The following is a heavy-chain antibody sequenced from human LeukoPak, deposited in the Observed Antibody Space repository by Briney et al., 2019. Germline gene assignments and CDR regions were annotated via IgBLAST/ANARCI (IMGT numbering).Heavy chain of an antibody. CDR1: GYTFTSHG. D-gene: IGHD6-13*01. V-gene: IGHV1-18*01. J-gene: IGHJ4*02. CDR2: ISTHNGNT. Sequence: GASVKVSCKASGYTFTSHGISWVRQAPGQGLEWMGWISTHNGNTNYAQKFQGRVTMTTDTSTSTAYMEMRSPRSDDTAVYYCARGTYSSSWYPRDYWGQGTLVTVSS. CDR3: ARGTYSSSWYPRDY.